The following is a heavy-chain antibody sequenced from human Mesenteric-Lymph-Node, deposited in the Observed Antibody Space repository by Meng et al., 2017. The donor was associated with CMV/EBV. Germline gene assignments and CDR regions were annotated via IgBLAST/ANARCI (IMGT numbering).Heavy chain of an antibody. Sequence: SETLSLTCTVSGGSISSSSYYWGWIRQPPGKGLEWIGSIYYSGSTNYNPSLKSRVTISVDKSKNQFSLKLSSVTAADTAVYYCARVHDVAARPRYFDYWGQGTLVTVSS. CDR3: ARVHDVAARPRYFDY. J-gene: IGHJ4*02. D-gene: IGHD6-6*01. CDR1: GGSISSSSYY. V-gene: IGHV4-39*07. CDR2: IYYSGST.